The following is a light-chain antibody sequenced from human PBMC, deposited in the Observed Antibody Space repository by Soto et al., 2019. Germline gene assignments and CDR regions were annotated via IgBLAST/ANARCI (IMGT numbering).Light chain of an antibody. CDR3: SSWTSRTTQV. Sequence: QSALTQPASVSGSPGQSITISCTGTSSDVGGYNFVSWYQQYPGKAPKLMIYEVNNRPSGVSNRFSGSKSGNTASLTISGLRAEDEADYYCSSWTSRTTQVLGGGTKLTVL. CDR1: SSDVGGYNF. J-gene: IGLJ3*02. V-gene: IGLV2-14*01. CDR2: EVN.